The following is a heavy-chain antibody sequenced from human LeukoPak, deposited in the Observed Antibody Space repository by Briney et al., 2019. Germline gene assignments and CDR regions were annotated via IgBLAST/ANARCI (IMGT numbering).Heavy chain of an antibody. J-gene: IGHJ3*02. D-gene: IGHD6-19*01. Sequence: GSSVKVSCKASGGTFSSYDISWVLQAPGQGLEWMGGIIPIFGTANYAQKFQGRVTITADESTSTAYMELSSLRSEDTAVYYCARLGDHSSGWYDGVSATKNVRAFDIWGQGTMVTVSS. CDR3: ARLGDHSSGWYDGVSATKNVRAFDI. V-gene: IGHV1-69*01. CDR2: IIPIFGTA. CDR1: GGTFSSYD.